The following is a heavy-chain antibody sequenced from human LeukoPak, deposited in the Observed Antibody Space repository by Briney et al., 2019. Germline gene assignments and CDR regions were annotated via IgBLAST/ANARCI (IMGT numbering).Heavy chain of an antibody. J-gene: IGHJ4*02. CDR3: VRDRFYYDSSGYYWQPFDY. CDR2: ISAYNGNT. CDR1: GYTFTSYG. Sequence: ASVTVSCKASGYTFTSYGISWVRQAPGQGLEWMGWISAYNGNTNYAQKLQGRVTMTTDTSTSTAYMELRSLRSDDTAVYYCVRDRFYYDSSGYYWQPFDYWGQGTLVTVSS. D-gene: IGHD3-22*01. V-gene: IGHV1-18*01.